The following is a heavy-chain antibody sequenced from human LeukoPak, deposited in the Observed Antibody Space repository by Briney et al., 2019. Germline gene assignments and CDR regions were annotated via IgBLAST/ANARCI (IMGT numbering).Heavy chain of an antibody. J-gene: IGHJ4*02. CDR3: ARGNCSSTSCLLYYFDY. Sequence: SQTLSLTCAVSGGSISSGGYSWSWIRQPPGKGLEWIGYIYHSGSTYYNPSLKSRVTISVDRSKNQFSLKLSSVTAADTAVYYCARGNCSSTSCLLYYFDYWGQGTLVTVSS. V-gene: IGHV4-30-2*01. CDR2: IYHSGST. CDR1: GGSISSGGYS. D-gene: IGHD2-2*01.